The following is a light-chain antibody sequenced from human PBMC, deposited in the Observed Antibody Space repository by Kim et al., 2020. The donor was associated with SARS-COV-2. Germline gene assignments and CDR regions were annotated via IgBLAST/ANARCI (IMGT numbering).Light chain of an antibody. CDR2: GAS. CDR1: HSFTSSY. J-gene: IGKJ4*01. CDR3: QQYGSSPLT. V-gene: IGKV3-20*01. Sequence: SPGHNASLSCRASHSFTSSYLAWYQQKPGQAPRLLIYGASSRATGIPDRFSGSGSRTDFTLTISRLEPEDVAVYYCQQYGSSPLTFGGGTKVDIK.